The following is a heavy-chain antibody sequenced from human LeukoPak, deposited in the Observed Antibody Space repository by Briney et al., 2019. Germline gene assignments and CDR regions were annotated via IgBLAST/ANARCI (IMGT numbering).Heavy chain of an antibody. D-gene: IGHD5-24*01. J-gene: IGHJ4*02. CDR3: ASLTVEMATIL. V-gene: IGHV1-2*06. CDR1: GYTFTGYY. CDR2: INPNSGGT. Sequence: ASVKVSCKASGYTFTGYYMHWVRQAPGQGLEWMGRINPNSGGTNYAQKFQGRVTMTRDTSISTACMELSRLRSEDTAVYYCASLTVEMATILWGQGTLVTVSS.